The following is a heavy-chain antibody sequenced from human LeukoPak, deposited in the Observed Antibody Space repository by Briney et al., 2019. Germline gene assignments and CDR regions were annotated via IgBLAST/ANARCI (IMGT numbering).Heavy chain of an antibody. V-gene: IGHV3-30*01. Sequence: PGGSLRLSCAASGFTFSSYAMHWVRQAPGKGLEWVAVISYDGSNKYYADSVKGRFTISRDNSKNTLYLQMNSLRAEDTAVYYCARVKQPVPEVFDYWGQGTLVTVSS. CDR1: GFTFSSYA. D-gene: IGHD1-14*01. CDR2: ISYDGSNK. CDR3: ARVKQPVPEVFDY. J-gene: IGHJ4*02.